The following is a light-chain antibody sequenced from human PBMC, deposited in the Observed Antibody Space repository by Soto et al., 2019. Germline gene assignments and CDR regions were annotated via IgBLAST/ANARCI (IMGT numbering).Light chain of an antibody. V-gene: IGKV1-33*01. CDR3: QQYDILPRA. CDR1: QDIKKY. J-gene: IGKJ3*01. CDR2: GAS. Sequence: DIQMTQSPSSLSASVGDRVTITCQASQDIKKYLNWYQQKPGKVPKLLIYGASKLETGVPPRFSGSGSGTDFTFTISGVQSEDFATDYCQQYDILPRAFGPGTKVD.